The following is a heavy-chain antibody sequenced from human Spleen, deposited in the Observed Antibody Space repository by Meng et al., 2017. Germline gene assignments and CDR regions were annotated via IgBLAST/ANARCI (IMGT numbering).Heavy chain of an antibody. D-gene: IGHD4-23*01. J-gene: IGHJ4*02. CDR2: IYYSGST. Sequence: QVQLQESGPGLVKPSQTLSLTCTVSGGSISSGGYYWSWIRQHPGKGLEWIGYIYYSGSTYYNPSLKSLVTISVDTSKNQFSLKLSSVTAADTAVYYCARESTVVNSYYFDYWGQGTLVTVSS. CDR3: ARESTVVNSYYFDY. CDR1: GGSISSGGYY. V-gene: IGHV4-31*01.